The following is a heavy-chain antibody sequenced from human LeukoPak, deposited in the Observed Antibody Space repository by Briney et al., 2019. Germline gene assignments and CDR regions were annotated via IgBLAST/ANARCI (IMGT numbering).Heavy chain of an antibody. D-gene: IGHD3-10*01. CDR2: IWYDGSNK. J-gene: IGHJ4*02. Sequence: PGGSLRLSCAASGFTFDDYAMHWVRQAPGKGLEWVSVIWYDGSNKYYADSVKGRFTISRDNSENTLYLQMNGLRVEDTAVYYCAKGSFALGSGCSDWGQGTLVTVSS. CDR1: GFTFDDYA. V-gene: IGHV3-33*03. CDR3: AKGSFALGSGCSD.